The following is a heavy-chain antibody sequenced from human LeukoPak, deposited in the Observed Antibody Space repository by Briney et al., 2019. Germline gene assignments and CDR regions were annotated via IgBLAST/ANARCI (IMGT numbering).Heavy chain of an antibody. Sequence: SETLSLTCTVSGGSISSYYWSWIRQPPGKGLEWIGYIHYSGSTNYNPSLKSRVTISVDMSNNQFSLNLNSVTDAATAVYYCARRSYGGSSRWLDPWGQGTLVTVSS. CDR1: GGSISSYY. CDR3: ARRSYGGSSRWLDP. CDR2: IHYSGST. D-gene: IGHD4-23*01. V-gene: IGHV4-59*08. J-gene: IGHJ5*02.